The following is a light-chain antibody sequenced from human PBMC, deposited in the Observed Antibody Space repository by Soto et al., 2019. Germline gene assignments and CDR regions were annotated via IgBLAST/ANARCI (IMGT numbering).Light chain of an antibody. CDR1: FSNIGDNA. J-gene: IGLJ1*01. CDR2: LND. Sequence: QSVLTQPPALSATPGQRVNISCSGSFSNIGDNAVNWYQQLPGAAPKLRIYLNDQRPSGVPDRFSGSKSGTSAFLAISGLQSEDEADYYCAAWDASLNALFGTGTKVTVL. V-gene: IGLV1-44*01. CDR3: AAWDASLNAL.